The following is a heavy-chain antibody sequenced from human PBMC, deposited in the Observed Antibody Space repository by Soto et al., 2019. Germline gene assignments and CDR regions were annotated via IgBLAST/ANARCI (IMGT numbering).Heavy chain of an antibody. CDR1: GGTFSSYA. D-gene: IGHD2-21*02. V-gene: IGHV1-69*01. Sequence: QVQLVQSGAEVKKPGSSVKVSCKASGGTFSSYAISWVRQAPGQGLEWMGGIIPIFGTANYAQKFQGRVTITADESTSTAYMELSSRRSEDTAVYYCAREKGYCGGDCYAGMDVWGQGTTVTVSS. J-gene: IGHJ6*02. CDR2: IIPIFGTA. CDR3: AREKGYCGGDCYAGMDV.